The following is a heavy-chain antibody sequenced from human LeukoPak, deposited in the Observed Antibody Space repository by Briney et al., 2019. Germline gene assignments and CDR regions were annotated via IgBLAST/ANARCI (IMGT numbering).Heavy chain of an antibody. J-gene: IGHJ4*02. CDR2: INPNSGGT. D-gene: IGHD5-18*01. CDR1: GYTFTGYY. V-gene: IGHV1-2*02. CDR3: AREVDTAMVDY. Sequence: EASVKVSCKASGYTFTGYYMHWVRQAPGQGLEWMGWINPNSGGTNYAQKFQGRVTMTRDTSISTAYMELSRLRSDDTAVYYRAREVDTAMVDYWGQGTLVTVSS.